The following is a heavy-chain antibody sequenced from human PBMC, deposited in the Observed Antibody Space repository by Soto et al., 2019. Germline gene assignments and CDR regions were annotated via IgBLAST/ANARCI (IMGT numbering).Heavy chain of an antibody. D-gene: IGHD6-6*01. V-gene: IGHV4-34*01. CDR3: ARRGGSSPSSSPKTLGY. J-gene: IGHJ4*02. CDR1: GGSFSGYY. CDR2: INHTGST. Sequence: SETLSLTCAVSGGSFSGYYCSWIRQPPGKSHEWIREINHTGSTNYIPTPKGRSTISVDTYKSQFSLELSAVTAADTAVYYCARRGGSSPSSSPKTLGYWGQGTLVTVSS.